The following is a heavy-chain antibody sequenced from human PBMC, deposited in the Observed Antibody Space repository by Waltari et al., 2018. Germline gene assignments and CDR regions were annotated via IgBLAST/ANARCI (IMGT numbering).Heavy chain of an antibody. CDR1: GFTLYDYA. CDR3: AKDIGSSWSHGAFDI. J-gene: IGHJ3*02. D-gene: IGHD6-13*01. CDR2: ISWNSGSI. Sequence: EVQLVESVGGLVQPGRSLRLSCAASGFTLYDYAMHWVRPAPGKGLEWVAGISWNSGSIGYADSVKGRFTISRDNAKNSLYLQMNSLRAEDMALYYCAKDIGSSWSHGAFDIWGQGTMVTVSS. V-gene: IGHV3-9*03.